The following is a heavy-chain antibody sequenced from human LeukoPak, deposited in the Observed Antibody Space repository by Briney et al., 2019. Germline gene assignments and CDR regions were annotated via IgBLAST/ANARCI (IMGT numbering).Heavy chain of an antibody. CDR3: ASPYSSRWYELCY. Sequence: SLRLSCAASGFTFDDYAMHWVRQAPGKGLEWVSGISWNSGSIGYADSVKGRFTISRDNAKNSLYLQMNSLSAEDTAVYYCASPYSSRWYELCYWGQGTLVTVSS. J-gene: IGHJ4*02. V-gene: IGHV3-9*01. CDR2: ISWNSGSI. CDR1: GFTFDDYA. D-gene: IGHD6-13*01.